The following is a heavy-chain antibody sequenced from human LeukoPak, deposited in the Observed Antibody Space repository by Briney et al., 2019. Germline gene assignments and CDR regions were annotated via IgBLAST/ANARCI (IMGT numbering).Heavy chain of an antibody. CDR1: GGSISSGGYY. V-gene: IGHV4-61*08. D-gene: IGHD3-3*01. CDR2: IYYSGSA. J-gene: IGHJ4*02. CDR3: ARGPEWYYFDY. Sequence: PSETLSLTCTVSGGSISSGGYYWSWIRQHPGKGLEWIGYIYYSGSAIYSPSLKSRVTISVDTSKNQFSLRLSSVTAADTAVYYCARGPEWYYFDYWGQGTLVTVSS.